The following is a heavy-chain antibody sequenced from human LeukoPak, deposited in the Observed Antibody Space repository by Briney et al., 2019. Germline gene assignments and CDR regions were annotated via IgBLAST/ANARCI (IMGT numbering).Heavy chain of an antibody. D-gene: IGHD7-27*01. CDR2: IGTKSGNT. CDR3: ARTPLGKMHAFDI. J-gene: IGHJ3*02. V-gene: IGHV1-18*01. Sequence: ASVKVSWKASGYTFTNDGISWVRQAPGQGLEWMGWIGTKSGNTNYAPSFQARVTLTTDTSSTTAYRELRSLTSDDTAAYYCARTPLGKMHAFDIWGQGTIVTVSS. CDR1: GYTFTNDG.